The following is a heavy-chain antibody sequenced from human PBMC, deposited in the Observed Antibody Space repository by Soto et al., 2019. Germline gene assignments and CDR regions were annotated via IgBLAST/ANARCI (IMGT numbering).Heavy chain of an antibody. J-gene: IGHJ4*02. D-gene: IGHD2-8*02. Sequence: SETLSLTGTVSGGSVSDDYNWSWIRQPPGKDLEWIGYIHHSGDTYSNPSLESRLTMSVDTSKNQVSLKLRSLTAADTAVYYCARELVSSAYFDYWGQGTLVTVSS. CDR2: IHHSGDT. CDR3: ARELVSSAYFDY. CDR1: GGSVSDDYN. V-gene: IGHV4-30-4*01.